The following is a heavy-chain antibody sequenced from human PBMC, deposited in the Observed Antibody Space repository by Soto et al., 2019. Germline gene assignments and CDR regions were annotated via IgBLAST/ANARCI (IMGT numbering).Heavy chain of an antibody. V-gene: IGHV3-30-3*01. CDR3: AGAASSWNDVGWFDP. CDR2: ISNDGSNK. Sequence: GGSLRLSCAASGFTFSSYAMHWVRQAPGKGLEWVAVISNDGSNKYYADSLNGRFTISRDNSNNNLYPQMNSLRAEDTAVEYCAGAASSWNDVGWFDPWGQGTLVTVSS. D-gene: IGHD1-1*01. CDR1: GFTFSSYA. J-gene: IGHJ5*02.